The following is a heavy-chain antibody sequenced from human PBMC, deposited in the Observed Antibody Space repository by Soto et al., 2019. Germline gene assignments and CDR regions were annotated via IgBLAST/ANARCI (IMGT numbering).Heavy chain of an antibody. J-gene: IGHJ4*01. Sequence: EVQLVESGGGLVQPGGSLRLSCAASEFTFSNYWMSWVRQAPGKGLEWVANIKQDGSEKYYVDSVKGRFTISRDNAKNSLYLQMNSLRGDDTALYYCASYRVTVLRGGVEYWGQGTLVTVSS. CDR2: IKQDGSEK. D-gene: IGHD3-10*01. V-gene: IGHV3-7*01. CDR3: ASYRVTVLRGGVEY. CDR1: EFTFSNYW.